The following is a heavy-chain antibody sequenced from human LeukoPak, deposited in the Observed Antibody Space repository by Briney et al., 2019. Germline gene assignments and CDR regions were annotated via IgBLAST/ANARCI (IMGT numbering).Heavy chain of an antibody. V-gene: IGHV4-59*12. CDR2: IYYSGST. D-gene: IGHD3-10*01. CDR1: GGSISSYY. Sequence: SETLSLTCTVSGGSISSYYWSWIRQPPGKGLEWIGYIYYSGSTNYNPSLKSRVTISVDTSKNQFSLKLSSVTAADTAVYYCAREWFGDPYWYFDLWGRGTLVTVSS. J-gene: IGHJ2*01. CDR3: AREWFGDPYWYFDL.